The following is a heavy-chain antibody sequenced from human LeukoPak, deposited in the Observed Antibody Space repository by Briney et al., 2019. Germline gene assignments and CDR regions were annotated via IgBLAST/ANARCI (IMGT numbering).Heavy chain of an antibody. V-gene: IGHV3-7*01. J-gene: IGHJ4*02. Sequence: GGSLRLSCAASGFTFSGHWMSWVRQAPAKGLEWVAHMNGDGSQIYYMDFVKGRFTISRDNAKNSLYLQMNSLRAEDTAVYYCARVLSGNEWLLRVADYWGQGTLVTVSS. D-gene: IGHD3-3*01. CDR3: ARVLSGNEWLLRVADY. CDR2: MNGDGSQI. CDR1: GFTFSGHW.